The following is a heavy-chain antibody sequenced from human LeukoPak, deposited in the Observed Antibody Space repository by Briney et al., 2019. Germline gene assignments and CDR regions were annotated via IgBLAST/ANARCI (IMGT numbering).Heavy chain of an antibody. CDR2: INRDGSTT. Sequence: GGSLRLSCAAPGFTFSNYWVHWVRQAPGKGLVWVSRINRDGSTTNYADSVKGRFTVSRDNAKNTLNLQMNSLRAEDTAVYYCARDKKSGESSEIDYWGQGTLVTVSS. J-gene: IGHJ4*02. D-gene: IGHD3-10*01. CDR3: ARDKKSGESSEIDY. V-gene: IGHV3-74*01. CDR1: GFTFSNYW.